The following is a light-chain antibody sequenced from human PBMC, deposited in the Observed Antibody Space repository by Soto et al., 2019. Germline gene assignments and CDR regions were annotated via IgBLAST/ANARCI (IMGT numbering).Light chain of an antibody. J-gene: IGKJ4*01. CDR2: GAS. Sequence: DIQLTQSPSFLSASVGDRVTLTCRASHDISSYLTWYQQKPGKAPKVLIYGASTLQSGVPSRFSGSESGTDFTLTISSLQPEDFATYYCQQSYSIPLTFGGGTKVDIK. CDR3: QQSYSIPLT. V-gene: IGKV1-39*01. CDR1: HDISSY.